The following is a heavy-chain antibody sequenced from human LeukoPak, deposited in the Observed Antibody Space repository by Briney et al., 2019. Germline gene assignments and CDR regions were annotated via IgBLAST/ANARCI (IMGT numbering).Heavy chain of an antibody. CDR3: ASGLRQGFGESYDY. Sequence: ASVKVSCKASGGTFSSYAISWVRQAPGQGLEWMGGIIPIFGTANYAQKFQGRVTITADESTSTAYMELSSLRSEDTAVYYCASGLRQGFGESYDYWGQGTLVTVSS. D-gene: IGHD3-10*01. CDR2: IIPIFGTA. CDR1: GGTFSSYA. J-gene: IGHJ4*02. V-gene: IGHV1-69*13.